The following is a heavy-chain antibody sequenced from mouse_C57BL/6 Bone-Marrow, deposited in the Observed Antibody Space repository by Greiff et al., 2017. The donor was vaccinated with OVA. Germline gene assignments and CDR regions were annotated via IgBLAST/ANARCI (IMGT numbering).Heavy chain of an antibody. V-gene: IGHV1-55*01. Sequence: QVQLQQPGAELVKPGASVTMSCKASGYTFTSYWITWVKPRPGQGLEWIGDIYPGSGSTTYNEKFKSKATLTVDTSSSTAYMQLSSLTSEDSAVYYCAKTGIYDYDGAYAMDYWGQGTSVTVSS. J-gene: IGHJ4*01. CDR2: IYPGSGST. D-gene: IGHD2-4*01. CDR3: AKTGIYDYDGAYAMDY. CDR1: GYTFTSYW.